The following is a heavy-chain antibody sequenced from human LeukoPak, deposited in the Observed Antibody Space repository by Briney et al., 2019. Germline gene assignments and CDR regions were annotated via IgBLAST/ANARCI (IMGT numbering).Heavy chain of an antibody. CDR3: ARDLAAMVNRFDY. D-gene: IGHD5-18*01. J-gene: IGHJ4*02. CDR2: ISYDGSNK. Sequence: PGGSLRLSCITSGFFFNSYWMSWVRQAPGKGLEWVAVISYDGSNKYYADSVKGRLTISRDNSKNTLYLQMNSLRAEDTAVYYCARDLAAMVNRFDYWGQGTLVTVSS. CDR1: GFFFNSYW. V-gene: IGHV3-30-3*01.